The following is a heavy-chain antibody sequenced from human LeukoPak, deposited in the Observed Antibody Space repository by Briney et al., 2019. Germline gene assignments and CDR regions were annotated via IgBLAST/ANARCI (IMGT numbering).Heavy chain of an antibody. CDR1: GFTFSSYW. CDR3: ARVINYCFDY. CDR2: INTDGSST. D-gene: IGHD3-16*01. J-gene: IGHJ4*02. V-gene: IGHV3-74*01. Sequence: GGSLRLSCAVSGFTFSSYWMHWVRQAPGKGLVWVSRINTDGSSTTYADSVKGRFTISRDNSKDTLYLQMNSLSTEDTATYYCARVINYCFDYWGQGTLVTVSS.